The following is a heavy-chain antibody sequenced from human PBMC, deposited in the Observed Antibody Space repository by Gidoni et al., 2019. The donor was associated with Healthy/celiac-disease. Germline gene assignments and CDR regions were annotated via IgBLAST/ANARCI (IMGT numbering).Heavy chain of an antibody. Sequence: QVQLLESGGGLVKPGGSLRLSWPASGFTFSDYDISWIRQAPGKGLEWVSYMSSSGSTIYYADTMKGRFTISRDNAKNSLYLQMNSLRAEDTAVYYCAREQYYYDSSGYLGRGWFDPWGQGTLVTVSS. CDR3: AREQYYYDSSGYLGRGWFDP. D-gene: IGHD3-22*01. CDR2: MSSSGSTI. V-gene: IGHV3-11*01. CDR1: GFTFSDYD. J-gene: IGHJ5*02.